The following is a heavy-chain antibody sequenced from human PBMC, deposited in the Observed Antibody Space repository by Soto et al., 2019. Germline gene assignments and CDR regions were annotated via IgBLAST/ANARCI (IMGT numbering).Heavy chain of an antibody. J-gene: IGHJ3*01. CDR1: GYSFTSYW. CDR3: ARQTHYGSSAKRGFDV. D-gene: IGHD3-22*01. CDR2: IYPDDSDS. V-gene: IGHV5-51*01. Sequence: GESLKISCKGSGYSFTSYWIGWVRQMPGKGLEWMGIIYPDDSDSRYSPSFQGQVTISADKSISTAYLQWSSLKASDTAMYYCARQTHYGSSAKRGFDVWGQGTMVPVSS.